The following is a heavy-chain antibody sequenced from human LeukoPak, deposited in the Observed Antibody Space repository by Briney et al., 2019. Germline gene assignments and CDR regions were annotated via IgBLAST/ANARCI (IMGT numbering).Heavy chain of an antibody. CDR1: GFTFSNFG. Sequence: GEPLRLSCAASGFTFSNFGMHWVRQAPGKGLEWMAVISYDEKVTFYADSVKGRFTISRDNSKNTLYLQMNSLRAEDTAVYYCARDHQQYSSGYAAGVDYWGQGTLVTVSS. CDR2: ISYDEKVT. D-gene: IGHD6-19*01. CDR3: ARDHQQYSSGYAAGVDY. J-gene: IGHJ4*02. V-gene: IGHV3-30*03.